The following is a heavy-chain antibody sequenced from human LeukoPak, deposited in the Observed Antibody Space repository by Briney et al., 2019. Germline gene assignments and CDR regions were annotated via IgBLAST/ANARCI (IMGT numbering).Heavy chain of an antibody. D-gene: IGHD3-10*01. CDR1: GFTLSSYD. V-gene: IGHV3-13*01. Sequence: PGGSLRLSCAASGFTLSSYDMHWVRRATGKGLEWVSAIGTAGDTYYPGSVKGRFTISRENAKNSLYLQMNSLRAGDTAVYYCAREITMVRGGAFDIWGQGTMVTVSS. CDR2: IGTAGDT. CDR3: AREITMVRGGAFDI. J-gene: IGHJ3*02.